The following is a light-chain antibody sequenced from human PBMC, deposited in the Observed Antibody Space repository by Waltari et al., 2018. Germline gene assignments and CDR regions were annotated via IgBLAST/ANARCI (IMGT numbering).Light chain of an antibody. CDR3: QKYDFLPAT. CDR1: PGVGKY. V-gene: IGKV3-20*01. CDR2: HAS. J-gene: IGKJ1*01. Sequence: EIVFTPSPGTLSMSPGERATLACRASPGVGKYLAWYQQRPGQAPRLLLYHASIRATGIPDRFSGSGYGTDVSLTISRLEPEDFSVYYCQKYDFLPATFGQGTTVEIK.